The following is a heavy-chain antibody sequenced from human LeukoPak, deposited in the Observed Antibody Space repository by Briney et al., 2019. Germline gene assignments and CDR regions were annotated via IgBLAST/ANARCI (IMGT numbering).Heavy chain of an antibody. D-gene: IGHD4-23*01. CDR2: VSTSGNT. CDR1: GDSSSGFH. CDR3: ARDRRYSYGGNSDAFDI. Sequence: PSETLSLTCRVSGDSSSGFHWSWIRQTAGKGLEWIGRVSTSGNTFYNPSLESRVAMSVDTSKNQFSLKLSSVTAADTAVYYCARDRRYSYGGNSDAFDIWGQGTMVTVSS. V-gene: IGHV4-4*07. J-gene: IGHJ3*02.